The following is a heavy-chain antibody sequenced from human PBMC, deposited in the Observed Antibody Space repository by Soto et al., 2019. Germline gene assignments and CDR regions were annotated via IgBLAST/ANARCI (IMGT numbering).Heavy chain of an antibody. V-gene: IGHV1-2*02. CDR2: INPATGAA. CDR3: AEGGGVGVAGSAAFDM. J-gene: IGHJ3*02. D-gene: IGHD3-3*01. CDR1: GYPVTAYY. Sequence: QLHLVQSGAVVKKPGASVTVSCSASGYPVTAYYMHWVRQAPGRGLVWMGGINPATGAAKYTQTFPGRVTMTRDTSTSTVFLELSGLTSEDTAVFYCAEGGGVGVAGSAAFDMWGQGTLVTVSS.